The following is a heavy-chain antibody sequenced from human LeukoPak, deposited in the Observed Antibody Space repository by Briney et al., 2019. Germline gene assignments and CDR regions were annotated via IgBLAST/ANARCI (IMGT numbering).Heavy chain of an antibody. CDR2: ISYDGSNK. V-gene: IGHV3-30*03. J-gene: IGHJ4*02. Sequence: PGRSLRLSCAASGFTFSSYGMHWVRQAPGKGLEWVAVISYDGSNKYYADSVKGRFTISRDNSKNTLYLQMNSLRAEDTAVYYCAREGDYYDSSGYYGPFDYWGQGTLVTVSS. CDR1: GFTFSSYG. CDR3: AREGDYYDSSGYYGPFDY. D-gene: IGHD3-22*01.